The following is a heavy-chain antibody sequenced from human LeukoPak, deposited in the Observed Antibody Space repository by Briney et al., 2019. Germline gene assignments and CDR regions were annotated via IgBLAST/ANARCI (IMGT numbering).Heavy chain of an antibody. J-gene: IGHJ4*02. CDR3: ARDNQGVVDY. CDR2: IYYSGST. CDR1: GGSISSYY. Sequence: PSETLSLTCTVSGGSISSYYWSWIRQPPGKGLEWIGYIYYSGSTNYNPSLKSRVTISVDTSKNQFSLKLSSVTAADTAVYYCARDNQGVVDYWGQGTLVTVSS. V-gene: IGHV4-59*01. D-gene: IGHD3-10*01.